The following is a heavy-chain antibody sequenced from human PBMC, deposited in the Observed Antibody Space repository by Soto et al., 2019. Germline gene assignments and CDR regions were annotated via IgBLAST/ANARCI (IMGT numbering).Heavy chain of an antibody. CDR1: AYTFTSYG. CDR3: ARVVYYDSSGYYYYYYGMDV. J-gene: IGHJ6*02. D-gene: IGHD3-22*01. V-gene: IGHV1-18*01. CDR2: ISAYNGNT. Sequence: ASVKVSCKASAYTFTSYGISWVRQAPGQGLEWMGWISAYNGNTNYAQKLQGRVTMTTDSSTSTAYMELRSLRSDDTAVYYCARVVYYDSSGYYYYYYGMDVWGQGTTVTVSS.